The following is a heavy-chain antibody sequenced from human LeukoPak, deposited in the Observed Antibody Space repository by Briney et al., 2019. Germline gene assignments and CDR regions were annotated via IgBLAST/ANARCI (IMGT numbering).Heavy chain of an antibody. CDR3: ARRLGTTLDY. J-gene: IGHJ4*02. V-gene: IGHV3-33*08. Sequence: PGRSLRLSCAASGFIFRNCAMHWVRQAPGKGLEWVAVIWYDGSNKYYADSVKGRFTISRDNSKNTLYLQMNSLRAEDTAVYYCARRLGTTLDYWGQGTLVTVSS. D-gene: IGHD1-1*01. CDR1: GFIFRNCA. CDR2: IWYDGSNK.